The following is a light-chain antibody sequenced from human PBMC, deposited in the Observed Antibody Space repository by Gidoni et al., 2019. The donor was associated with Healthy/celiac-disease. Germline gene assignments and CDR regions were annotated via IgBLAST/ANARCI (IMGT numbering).Light chain of an antibody. V-gene: IGKV2-28*01. CDR2: LGS. CDR1: QSLLHSNGYNY. Sequence: IGMTQSPLSLPVTPGEPAALSCRSSQSLLHSNGYNYVDWYLQTPGHSPQLLIYLGSNRASGVPDMFSGSGSGTDFSLKISRVEAEDVGVYFCMQARQTPYTFGQGTKVEIK. CDR3: MQARQTPYT. J-gene: IGKJ2*01.